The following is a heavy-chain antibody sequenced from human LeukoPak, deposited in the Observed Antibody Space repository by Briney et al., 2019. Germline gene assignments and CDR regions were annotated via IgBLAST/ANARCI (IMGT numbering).Heavy chain of an antibody. CDR1: GFTFSSYA. J-gene: IGHJ3*02. Sequence: HPGGSLRLSCAASGFTFSSYAMHWVRQAPGKGLEWVAVIWYDGSNKYYADSVKGRFTISRDNSKNTLYLQMNSLRAEDTAVYYCAREPQRYDILTGYYNVGDAFDIWGQGTMVTVSS. CDR3: AREPQRYDILTGYYNVGDAFDI. CDR2: IWYDGSNK. V-gene: IGHV3-33*08. D-gene: IGHD3-9*01.